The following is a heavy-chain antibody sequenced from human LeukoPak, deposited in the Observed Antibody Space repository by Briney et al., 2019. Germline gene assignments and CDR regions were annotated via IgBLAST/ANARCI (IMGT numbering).Heavy chain of an antibody. D-gene: IGHD5-24*01. J-gene: IGHJ6*03. CDR3: ARATIRVNGDGNNYYSYLDV. CDR2: INPSGGST. Sequence: ASVKVSCKASGYTFTSYYMHWVRQAPGQGLEWMGIINPSGGSTSYAQKFQGRVTMTRDTSTSTVYMELSSLRSEDTAVYYCARATIRVNGDGNNYYSYLDVWGKGTTVTVSS. CDR1: GYTFTSYY. V-gene: IGHV1-46*01.